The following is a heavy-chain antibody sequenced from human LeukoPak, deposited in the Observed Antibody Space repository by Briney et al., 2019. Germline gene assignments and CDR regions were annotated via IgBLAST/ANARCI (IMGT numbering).Heavy chain of an antibody. D-gene: IGHD6-19*01. V-gene: IGHV3-9*01. CDR1: GFTFDDYA. Sequence: GGSLRLSCAASGFTFDDYAMHWVRQAPGKGLEWVSGISWNSGSIGYADSVKGRFTISRDNAKNSLYLQMNSLRAEDTALYYCAKDMGSSGWHFDYRGQGTLVTVSS. CDR3: AKDMGSSGWHFDY. J-gene: IGHJ4*02. CDR2: ISWNSGSI.